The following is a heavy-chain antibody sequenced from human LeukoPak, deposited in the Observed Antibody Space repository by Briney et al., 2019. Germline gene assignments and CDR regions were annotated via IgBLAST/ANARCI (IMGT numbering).Heavy chain of an antibody. D-gene: IGHD6-13*01. CDR1: GAPISFYY. Sequence: PSETLSLTCTVSGAPISFYYWSWIRQPPGKGLEWIGYIYYSGSTNYNPSLKSRVTMSIDTSKNQFSLNLNSVTAADTAVYYCALDSSGWSDDSFDIWGHGTMVTVSS. CDR2: IYYSGST. V-gene: IGHV4-59*01. CDR3: ALDSSGWSDDSFDI. J-gene: IGHJ3*02.